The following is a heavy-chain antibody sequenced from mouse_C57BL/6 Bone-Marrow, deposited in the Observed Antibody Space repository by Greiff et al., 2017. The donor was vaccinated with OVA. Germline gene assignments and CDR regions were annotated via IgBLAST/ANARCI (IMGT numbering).Heavy chain of an antibody. D-gene: IGHD1-1*01. CDR1: GYTFTSYW. CDR2: IDPSDSET. Sequence: QVQLQQPGAELVRPGSSVKLSCKASGYTFTSYWMHWVKQRPIQGLEWIGNIDPSDSETHYNQKFKDKATLTVDKSSSTAYMQLSSLTSEDSAVYYCARHYGSSSPSFDYWGQGTTLTVSS. J-gene: IGHJ2*01. V-gene: IGHV1-52*01. CDR3: ARHYGSSSPSFDY.